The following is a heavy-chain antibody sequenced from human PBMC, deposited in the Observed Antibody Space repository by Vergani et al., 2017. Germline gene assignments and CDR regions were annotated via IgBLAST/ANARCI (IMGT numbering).Heavy chain of an antibody. Sequence: EVDLVESGGGLAQPGGSLRLSCEASGITFWKFGMHWVRQGPGKGLEWVSGISWNSGAVDYADSVRGRFTISRDNAKNSLFLEMNSLTAEDTAIYFCVNEYYYDQSGLASFDYWGQGTLVTVSS. CDR1: GITFWKFG. J-gene: IGHJ4*02. D-gene: IGHD3-22*01. V-gene: IGHV3-9*01. CDR3: VNEYYYDQSGLASFDY. CDR2: ISWNSGAV.